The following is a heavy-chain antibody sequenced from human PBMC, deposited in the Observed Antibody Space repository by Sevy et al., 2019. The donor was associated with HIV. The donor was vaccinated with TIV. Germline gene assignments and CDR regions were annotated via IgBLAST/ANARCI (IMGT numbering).Heavy chain of an antibody. J-gene: IGHJ4*02. CDR2: ISYDGSNK. CDR3: AREAYYYDSSGYYPPDY. CDR1: VFTFSSYA. V-gene: IGHV3-30-3*01. D-gene: IGHD3-22*01. Sequence: GGSLRLSCAASVFTFSSYAMHWVRQAPGKGLEWVAVISYDGSNKYYADSVKGRFTISRDNSKNTLYLQMNSLRAEDTAVYYCAREAYYYDSSGYYPPDYWGQGTLVTVSS.